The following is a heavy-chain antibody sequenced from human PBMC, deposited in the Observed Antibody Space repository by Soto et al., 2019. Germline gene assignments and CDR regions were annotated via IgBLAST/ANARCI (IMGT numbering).Heavy chain of an antibody. V-gene: IGHV1-18*01. J-gene: IGHJ6*02. CDR2: IGAYNGHT. Sequence: GASVKVSCKASGYTFTNSGISWVRQAPGQGLEWMGWIGAYNGHTKYAQKLQGRVTMTTDTSTSTAYMELRSLKSDDTAVYYCAREDYYDSSGYLPVRYYFGMDVWGHGTTVTVSS. CDR3: AREDYYDSSGYLPVRYYFGMDV. D-gene: IGHD3-22*01. CDR1: GYTFTNSG.